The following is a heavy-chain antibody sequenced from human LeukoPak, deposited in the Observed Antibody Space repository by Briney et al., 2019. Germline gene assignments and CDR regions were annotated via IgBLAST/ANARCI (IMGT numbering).Heavy chain of an antibody. Sequence: SQTLSLTCTVSGGSVNSGGYYWTWIRQHPGKGLEWLGYIYYSGRTYYNPPHKSRITISLDTPKNQFSLNLTSVSAADTAFYFCARSSDYGDYDWGQGTLITVSS. J-gene: IGHJ4*02. V-gene: IGHV4-31*03. CDR3: ARSSDYGDYD. CDR1: GGSVNSGGYY. CDR2: IYYSGRT. D-gene: IGHD4-17*01.